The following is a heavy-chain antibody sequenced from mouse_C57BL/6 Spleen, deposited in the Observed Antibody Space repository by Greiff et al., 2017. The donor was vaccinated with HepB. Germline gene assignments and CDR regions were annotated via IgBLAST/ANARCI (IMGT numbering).Heavy chain of an antibody. CDR2: INPSNGGT. D-gene: IGHD2-4*01. CDR3: ARLIGSYDYDHLAY. CDR1: GYTFTSYW. J-gene: IGHJ3*01. V-gene: IGHV1-53*01. Sequence: QVQLQQSGTELVKPGASVKLSCKASGYTFTSYWMHWVKQRPGQGLEWIGNINPSNGGTNYNEKFKSKATLTVDKSSSTAYMQLSSLTSEDSAVYYCARLIGSYDYDHLAYWGQGTLVTVSA.